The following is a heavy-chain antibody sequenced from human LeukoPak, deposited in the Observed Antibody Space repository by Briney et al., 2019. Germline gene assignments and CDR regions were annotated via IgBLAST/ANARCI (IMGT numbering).Heavy chain of an antibody. Sequence: GEPLKISCKGSGYSFTTYWIAWARQMPGKGLEWMGMIYPGDSDTTYSPSFQGQVTISADKSISTAYLQWRSLKASDTAMYYCARLLEGVAGTWGYWGQGTLVTVS. CDR2: IYPGDSDT. CDR3: ARLLEGVAGTWGY. CDR1: GYSFTTYW. V-gene: IGHV5-51*01. J-gene: IGHJ4*02. D-gene: IGHD6-19*01.